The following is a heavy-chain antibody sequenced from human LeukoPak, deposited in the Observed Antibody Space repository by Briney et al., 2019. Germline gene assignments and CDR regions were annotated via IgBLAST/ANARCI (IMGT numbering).Heavy chain of an antibody. V-gene: IGHV4-39*07. Sequence: SETLSLTCTVSGGSISSYYWGWIRQPPGRGLEWIGSIYYSGSTYYNPSLKSRVTISVDTSKNQFSLKLSSVTAADTAVYYCARGIAPLDAFDIWGQGTMVTVSS. J-gene: IGHJ3*02. CDR3: ARGIAPLDAFDI. CDR1: GGSISSYY. CDR2: IYYSGST.